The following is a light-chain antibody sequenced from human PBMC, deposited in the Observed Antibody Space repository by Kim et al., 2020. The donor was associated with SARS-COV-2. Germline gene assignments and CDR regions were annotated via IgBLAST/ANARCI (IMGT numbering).Light chain of an antibody. V-gene: IGKV3-11*01. CDR2: DAS. J-gene: IGKJ4*01. CDR3: QQRSNWPLT. CDR1: QTVYRY. Sequence: VSPGKRATLSCRASQTVYRYLSWYQQKAGQAPRLLIYDASNRASGIPARFSGSGYGTDFTLTISSLEPEDFAVYYCQQRSNWPLTFGGGTKVDIK.